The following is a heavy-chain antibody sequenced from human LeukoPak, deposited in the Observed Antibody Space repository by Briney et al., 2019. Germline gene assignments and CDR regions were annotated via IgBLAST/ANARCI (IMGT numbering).Heavy chain of an antibody. D-gene: IGHD2-2*02. CDR1: GYTLTELS. CDR3: ARDPFCSSTSCYNL. CDR2: FDPEDGET. J-gene: IGHJ5*02. V-gene: IGHV1-24*01. Sequence: ASVKVSCKVSGYTLTELSMHWVRQAPGKGLEWMGGFDPEDGETIYAQKFQGRVTMTEDTSTDTAYMELSSLRSEDTAVYYCARDPFCSSTSCYNLWGQGTLVTVSS.